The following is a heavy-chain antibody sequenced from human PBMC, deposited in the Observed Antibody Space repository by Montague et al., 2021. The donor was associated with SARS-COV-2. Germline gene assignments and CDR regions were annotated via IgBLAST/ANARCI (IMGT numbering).Heavy chain of an antibody. CDR3: SRGDFGVVIIPYYYHYMDV. J-gene: IGHJ6*03. V-gene: IGHV4-39*01. CDR2: IHYSGST. Sequence: SETLSLTCTVSGGSVSSSNYYWGWIRQPPGKGLEWIGSIHYSGSTYYKPSLKSRVTISLDTSKNQFSLKLNSVTAADTAVYYCSRGDFGVVIIPYYYHYMDVWGKGTTVTVSS. D-gene: IGHD3-3*01. CDR1: GGSVSSSNYY.